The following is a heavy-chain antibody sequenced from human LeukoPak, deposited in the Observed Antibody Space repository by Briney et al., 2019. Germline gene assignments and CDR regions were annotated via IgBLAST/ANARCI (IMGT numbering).Heavy chain of an antibody. CDR3: AKDRSGGRFDY. V-gene: IGHV3-23*01. CDR2: ISGSGGST. J-gene: IGHJ4*02. D-gene: IGHD2-15*01. CDR1: GFTFSSYA. Sequence: PGGSLRVSRAASGFTFSSYAMSWVRQAPGKGLEWVSAISGSGGSTYYADSVKGRFTISRDNSKNTLYLRMNSLRAEDTAVYYCAKDRSGGRFDYWGQGTLVTVSS.